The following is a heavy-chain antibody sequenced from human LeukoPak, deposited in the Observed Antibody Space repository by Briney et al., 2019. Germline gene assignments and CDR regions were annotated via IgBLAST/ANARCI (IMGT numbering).Heavy chain of an antibody. D-gene: IGHD3-10*01. Sequence: GGSLRLSCAASGFTFSSYGMHWVREATGKGLEGVAFIRYDGSNKYYADSVKGRFTISRDNSKNPLYLQMNSLRAEDTAVYYCAKDVGIWVGELFDYWGQGTLVTVSS. CDR2: IRYDGSNK. CDR1: GFTFSSYG. J-gene: IGHJ4*02. CDR3: AKDVGIWVGELFDY. V-gene: IGHV3-30*02.